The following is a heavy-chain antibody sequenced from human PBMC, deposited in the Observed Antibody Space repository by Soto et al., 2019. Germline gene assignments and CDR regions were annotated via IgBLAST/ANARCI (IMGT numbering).Heavy chain of an antibody. V-gene: IGHV3-48*02. Sequence: EVQLVESGGGLVQPGGSLRLSCAASGFTFSSYSMNWVRQAPGKGLEWVSYISSSSSTIYYADSVKGRFTISRDNAKNSLYLQMNSLRDEDTAVYYCARDRSDGNYYYYGMDVCGQGTTVTVSS. CDR2: ISSSSSTI. D-gene: IGHD4-17*01. CDR1: GFTFSSYS. CDR3: ARDRSDGNYYYYGMDV. J-gene: IGHJ6*02.